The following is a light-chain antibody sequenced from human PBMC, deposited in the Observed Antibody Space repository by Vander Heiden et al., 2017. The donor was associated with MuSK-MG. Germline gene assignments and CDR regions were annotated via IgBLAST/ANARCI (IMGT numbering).Light chain of an antibody. CDR2: GVS. Sequence: DVVMSQSPLSMPVTLGQAASISCRSSQSLVYSEGNTRLSWFQQRPGQPPRRLVYGVSNRDSGVPDRFSGGGSGTDFTLKISRVEAEDAGVYYCMQSTHWPHTFGQGTKLEIK. V-gene: IGKV2-30*01. J-gene: IGKJ2*01. CDR3: MQSTHWPHT. CDR1: QSLVYSEGNTR.